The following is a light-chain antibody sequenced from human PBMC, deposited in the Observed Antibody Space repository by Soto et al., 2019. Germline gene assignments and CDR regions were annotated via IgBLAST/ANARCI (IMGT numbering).Light chain of an antibody. V-gene: IGKV1-5*03. Sequence: DIQMTQSPSTLSASVGDRVTITCWASQSISSWLAWYQQKPGKAPKLLIYKASSLESGVPSRFSGSGSGTEFTLTISSLLPDDFATYYCQQYNSYWTFGQGTKVEIK. CDR3: QQYNSYWT. CDR2: KAS. CDR1: QSISSW. J-gene: IGKJ1*01.